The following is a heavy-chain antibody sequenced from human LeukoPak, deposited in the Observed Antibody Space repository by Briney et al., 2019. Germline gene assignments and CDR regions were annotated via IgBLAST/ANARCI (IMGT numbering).Heavy chain of an antibody. J-gene: IGHJ4*02. CDR1: GGSISSGSYY. CDR2: IYTSGST. D-gene: IGHD3-22*01. CDR3: AREGVYYYDSSGYYLFDY. Sequence: SETLPLTCTVSGGSISSGSYYWSWIRQPAGKGLEWIGRIYTSGSTNYNPSLKSRVTISVDTSKNQFSLKLSSVTAADTAVYYCAREGVYYYDSSGYYLFDYWGQGTLVTVSS. V-gene: IGHV4-61*02.